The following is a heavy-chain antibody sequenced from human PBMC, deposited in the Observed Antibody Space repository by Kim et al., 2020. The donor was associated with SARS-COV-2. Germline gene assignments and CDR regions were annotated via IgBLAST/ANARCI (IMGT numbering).Heavy chain of an antibody. Sequence: YTRGRNQYNASLQSRVTMSVDMSKNQFSLKLSAVTAADTAVYYCASALGHWGQGTLVTVSS. D-gene: IGHD3-16*02. V-gene: IGHV4-4*07. CDR3: ASALGH. CDR2: YTRGRN. J-gene: IGHJ4*02.